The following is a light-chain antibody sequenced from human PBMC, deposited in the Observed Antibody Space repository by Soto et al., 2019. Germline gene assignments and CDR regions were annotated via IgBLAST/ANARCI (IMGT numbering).Light chain of an antibody. Sequence: EIVLTQSPGTLSLSPGERTTLSCRASQSVSTSYLAWYQQKPGQAPRLLIYGASSRAAGIPDRFFGSGSARDFTLTISRLEPEDFAVYYCQQYGSSRTFGQGPKVELK. CDR2: GAS. CDR1: QSVSTSY. V-gene: IGKV3-20*01. J-gene: IGKJ1*01. CDR3: QQYGSSRT.